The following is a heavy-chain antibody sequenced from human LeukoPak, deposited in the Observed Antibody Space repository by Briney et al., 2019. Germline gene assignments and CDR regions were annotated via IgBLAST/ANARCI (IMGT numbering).Heavy chain of an antibody. J-gene: IGHJ4*02. CDR1: GFTFDDYA. V-gene: IGHV3-9*01. D-gene: IGHD3-22*01. CDR3: AKDSGIETSGSPH. Sequence: GGSLRLSCAASGFTFDDYAMHWVRQAPGKGLEWVSGISWNSGSIGYADSAKGRFTISRDNAKNSLYLQMNSLRAEDTALYYCAKDSGIETSGSPHWGQGTLVTVSS. CDR2: ISWNSGSI.